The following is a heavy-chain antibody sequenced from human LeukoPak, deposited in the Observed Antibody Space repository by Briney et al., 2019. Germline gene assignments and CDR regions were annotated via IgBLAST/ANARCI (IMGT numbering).Heavy chain of an antibody. D-gene: IGHD6-13*01. J-gene: IGHJ3*02. V-gene: IGHV3-23*01. CDR3: AKDRWSSPVSSSDI. CDR2: FSGSGGIT. Sequence: GGSLRLSCAASGFTFSSYAMSWVRQAPGKGLEWVSGFSGSGGITYYAESVKGRFTISRDNSKNTLYLQMKSLRAEDTAVYYCAKDRWSSPVSSSDIWGQGTMVTVSS. CDR1: GFTFSSYA.